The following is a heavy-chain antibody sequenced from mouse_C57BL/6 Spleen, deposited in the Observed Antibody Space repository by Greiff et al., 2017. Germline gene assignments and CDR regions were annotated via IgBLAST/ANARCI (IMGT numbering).Heavy chain of an antibody. D-gene: IGHD1-1*01. J-gene: IGHJ4*01. CDR2: ILPGSGST. CDR1: GYTFTGYW. CDR3: ARGAYYYGSRGYAMDY. Sequence: QVQLKESGAELMKPGASVKLSCKATGYTFTGYWIEWVKQRPGHGLEWIGEILPGSGSTNYNEKFKGKATFTADTSSNTAYMQLSSLTTEDSAIYYCARGAYYYGSRGYAMDYWGQGTSVTVSS. V-gene: IGHV1-9*01.